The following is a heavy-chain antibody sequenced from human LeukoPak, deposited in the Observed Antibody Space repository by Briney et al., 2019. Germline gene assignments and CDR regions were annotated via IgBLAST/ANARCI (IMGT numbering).Heavy chain of an antibody. J-gene: IGHJ4*02. CDR1: GGSISSYY. V-gene: IGHV4-4*07. CDR2: IYTSGST. CDR3: ARGRYYDSSGYYGNYFDY. Sequence: SETLSLTCTVSGGSISSYYWSWIRQPAGKGLEWIGRIYTSGSTNYNPSLKSRVTMSVDTSKNQFSLKLSSVTAADTAVYYCARGRYYDSSGYYGNYFDYGGQGTLVTVSS. D-gene: IGHD3-22*01.